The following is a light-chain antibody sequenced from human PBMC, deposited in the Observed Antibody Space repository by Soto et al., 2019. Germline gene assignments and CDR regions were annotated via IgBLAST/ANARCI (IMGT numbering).Light chain of an antibody. CDR2: GAS. V-gene: IGKV3-20*01. CDR1: QSVSSSY. Sequence: EIVLTQSPGTVSLSPGERATLSCRASQSVSSSYLAWYQQKPGQAPRLLIYGASSRATGIPDRFSGSGSGTDFTLTISRLEPEDFAVYYCQQYGSSPVGAFGQGTKVEIK. CDR3: QQYGSSPVGA. J-gene: IGKJ1*01.